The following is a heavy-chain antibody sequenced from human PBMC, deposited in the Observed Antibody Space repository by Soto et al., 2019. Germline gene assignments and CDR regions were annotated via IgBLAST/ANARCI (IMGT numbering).Heavy chain of an antibody. CDR1: GFTFSSYA. V-gene: IGHV3-23*01. D-gene: IGHD3-3*01. CDR3: AKDKRNVKLRFLDPVPDY. CDR2: ISGSGGST. Sequence: GGSLRLSCAASGFTFSSYAMSWVRQAPGKGLEWVSAISGSGGSTYYADSVKGRFTISRDNSKNTLYLQMNSLRAEETAVYYCAKDKRNVKLRFLDPVPDYWGQGTLVTVSS. J-gene: IGHJ4*02.